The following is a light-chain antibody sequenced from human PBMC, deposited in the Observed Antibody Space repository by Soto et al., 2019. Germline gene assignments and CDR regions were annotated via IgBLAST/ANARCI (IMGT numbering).Light chain of an antibody. CDR3: AAWDDSLNGPV. CDR2: SNN. J-gene: IGLJ3*02. Sequence: QSVLTQPPSVSGAPGQRVTISCTGSRSNFGAGYDVHWYQQVPGTAPKLLIYSNNQRPSGVPDRFSASKSGTSASLAISGLQSEDEADYYCAAWDDSLNGPVFGGGTKVTVL. CDR1: RSNFGAGYD. V-gene: IGLV1-44*01.